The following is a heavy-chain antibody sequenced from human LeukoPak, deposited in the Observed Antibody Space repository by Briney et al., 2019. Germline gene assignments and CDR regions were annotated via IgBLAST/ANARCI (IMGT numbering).Heavy chain of an antibody. J-gene: IGHJ4*02. CDR2: INPSGGST. CDR3: ARKIAAPNKGFDY. Sequence: ASVKVSCKASGYTFTSYYLHWVRQAPGRGLEWMGIINPSGGSTNYAQKFQGRVTMTRDTSTSTLYMELSSLRSEDTAVYYCARKIAAPNKGFDYWGQGTLVTVSS. CDR1: GYTFTSYY. V-gene: IGHV1-46*01. D-gene: IGHD6-6*01.